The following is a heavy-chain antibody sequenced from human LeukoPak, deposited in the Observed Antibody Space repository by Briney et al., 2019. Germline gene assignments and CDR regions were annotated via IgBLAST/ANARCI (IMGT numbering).Heavy chain of an antibody. CDR1: GGSFSGYY. V-gene: IGHV4-34*01. CDR3: ARGGDSATYDSSGYPLIFDY. CDR2: INHSGST. J-gene: IGHJ4*02. D-gene: IGHD3-22*01. Sequence: SETLSLTCAVYGGSFSGYYWSWIRQPPGKGLEWIGEINHSGSTNYNPSLKSRVTISVDTSKNQFSLKLSSVTAADTAVYYCARGGDSATYDSSGYPLIFDYWGQGTLVTVSS.